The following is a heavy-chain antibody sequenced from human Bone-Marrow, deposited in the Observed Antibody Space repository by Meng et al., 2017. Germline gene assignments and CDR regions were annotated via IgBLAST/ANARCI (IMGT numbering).Heavy chain of an antibody. CDR2: IKSKTDGGTT. Sequence: GESLKISCAASGFTFSNAWMSWVRQAPGKGLEWVGRIKSKTDGGTTDYAAPVKGRFTISRDDSKNTLYLQMNSLKTEDTAVYYCTTDSSDILTGYTDWGQGTRVTVSS. V-gene: IGHV3-15*01. J-gene: IGHJ4*02. CDR3: TTDSSDILTGYTD. D-gene: IGHD3-9*01. CDR1: GFTFSNAW.